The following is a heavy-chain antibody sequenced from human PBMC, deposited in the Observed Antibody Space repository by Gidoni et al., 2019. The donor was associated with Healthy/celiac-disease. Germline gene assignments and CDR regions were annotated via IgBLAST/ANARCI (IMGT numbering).Heavy chain of an antibody. CDR1: GFPFSSYA. CDR2: ISGSGGST. Sequence: EVQLLESGGGLVQPGGSLRLSCAASGFPFSSYAMSWVRQAPGKGLEWVSAISGSGGSTYYADSVKGRFTISRDNSKNTLYLQMNSLRAEDTAVYYCAKDLSVAGTYYYYYGMDVWGQGTTVTVSS. V-gene: IGHV3-23*01. D-gene: IGHD6-19*01. J-gene: IGHJ6*02. CDR3: AKDLSVAGTYYYYYGMDV.